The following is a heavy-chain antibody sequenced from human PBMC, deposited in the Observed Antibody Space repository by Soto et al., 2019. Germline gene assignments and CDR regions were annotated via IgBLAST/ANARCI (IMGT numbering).Heavy chain of an antibody. V-gene: IGHV3-23*01. J-gene: IGHJ4*02. CDR1: GFTFSIYA. D-gene: IGHD3-22*01. Sequence: GGSLRLSCAASGFTFSIYAMTWVRQSPGKGLEWVSSMSRTGDNTYYADSVKGRFTISRGNSKNTLYLQMNSLRAEDTAIYYCAKDQSNSNPLYYFDFWGPGTLVTVSS. CDR2: MSRTGDNT. CDR3: AKDQSNSNPLYYFDF.